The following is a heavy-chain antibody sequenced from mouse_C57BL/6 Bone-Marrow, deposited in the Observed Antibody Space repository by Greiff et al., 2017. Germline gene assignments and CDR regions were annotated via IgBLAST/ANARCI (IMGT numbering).Heavy chain of an antibody. CDR2: IYTGDGDT. Sequence: VQLQQSGPELVKPGASVKISCKASGYAFSSSWMNWVKQRPGKGLEWIGRIYTGDGDTNYNGKFKGKATLTADKSSSTAYMQLSSLTSEDSAVYFCATTVVADYWGQGTTLTVSS. J-gene: IGHJ2*01. CDR3: ATTVVADY. CDR1: GYAFSSSW. V-gene: IGHV1-82*01. D-gene: IGHD1-1*01.